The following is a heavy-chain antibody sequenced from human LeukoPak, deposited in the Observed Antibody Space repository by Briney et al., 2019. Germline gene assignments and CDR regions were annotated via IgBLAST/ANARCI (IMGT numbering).Heavy chain of an antibody. V-gene: IGHV1-2*04. Sequence: XWVRXAPXXXXEXXGXINPNSGGTNYAQKFQGWVTMTRDTSISTAYMELSRLRSDDTAVYYCARSDFDILTGYYIFDYWGQGTLVTVSS. CDR2: INPNSGGT. J-gene: IGHJ4*02. CDR3: ARSDFDILTGYYIFDY. D-gene: IGHD3-9*01.